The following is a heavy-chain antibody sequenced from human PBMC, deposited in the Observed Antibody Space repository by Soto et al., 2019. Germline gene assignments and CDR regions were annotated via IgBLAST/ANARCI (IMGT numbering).Heavy chain of an antibody. D-gene: IGHD6-6*01. CDR1: GYTFTSYG. CDR3: ARDYRGSRYSSSSENWFDP. J-gene: IGHJ5*02. Sequence: GASVKVSCKASGYTFTSYGISWVRQAPGQALEWMGWISAYNGNTNYAQKLQGRVTMTTDTSTSTAYMELRSLRSDDTAVYYCARDYRGSRYSSSSENWFDPWGQGTLVTVSS. CDR2: ISAYNGNT. V-gene: IGHV1-18*01.